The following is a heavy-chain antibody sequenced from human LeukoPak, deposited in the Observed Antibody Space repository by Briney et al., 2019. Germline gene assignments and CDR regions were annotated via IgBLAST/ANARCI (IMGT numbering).Heavy chain of an antibody. CDR1: GFTFSSYA. CDR2: ISGSGGST. V-gene: IGHV3-23*01. D-gene: IGHD3-3*01. Sequence: GGSLRLSCAASGFTFSSYAMSWVRQAPGKGLEWVSAISGSGGSTYYADSVKGRFTISRDNSKNTLYLQMNSLRAEDTAVYYCARDLGFLEWAYYYGMDVWGQGTTVTVSS. CDR3: ARDLGFLEWAYYYGMDV. J-gene: IGHJ6*02.